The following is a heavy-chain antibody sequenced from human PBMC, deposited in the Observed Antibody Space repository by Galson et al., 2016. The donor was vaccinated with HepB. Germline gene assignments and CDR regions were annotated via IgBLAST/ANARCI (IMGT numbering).Heavy chain of an antibody. V-gene: IGHV6-1*01. CDR2: TYYRSTLFH. Sequence: CAISGDSVSSNSVVWNWIRQSPSRGLEWLGRTYYRSTLFHEYADSVKRRITINEDTSMNHFSLLLNSVTPEDTAVYYCARGLIALQRNFFDYWGQGTLVTVSS. D-gene: IGHD3-16*02. CDR1: GDSVSSNSVV. CDR3: ARGLIALQRNFFDY. J-gene: IGHJ4*02.